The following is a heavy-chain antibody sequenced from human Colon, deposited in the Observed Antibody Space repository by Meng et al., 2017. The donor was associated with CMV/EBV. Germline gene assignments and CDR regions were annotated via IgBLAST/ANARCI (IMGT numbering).Heavy chain of an antibody. Sequence: SETLSLTCTVSGGSISSYYWSWIRQPPGKGLEWIGYIYYSGSINYNPSLKSRVTISVDTSKNQFSLKLSSVTAADTAVYYCARSSSDPYYYYGMDVWGQGTTVTVSS. CDR3: ARSSSDPYYYYGMDV. J-gene: IGHJ6*02. D-gene: IGHD1-26*01. V-gene: IGHV4-59*01. CDR2: IYYSGSI. CDR1: GGSISSYY.